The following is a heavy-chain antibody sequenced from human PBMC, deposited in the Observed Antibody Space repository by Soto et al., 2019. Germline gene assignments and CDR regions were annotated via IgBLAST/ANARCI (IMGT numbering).Heavy chain of an antibody. CDR1: GFTFSNYA. Sequence: EVQLVESGEGLVQPGGSLRLSCAASGFTFSNYAMHWVRQAPGKGLEYVSAISDNGFSTYYGDSVGGRFIISRDNSKNTLYLQMGSLRAEDMAVYYCARGPSTVATWLDYWGQGTLVTVSS. V-gene: IGHV3-64*02. CDR2: ISDNGFST. J-gene: IGHJ4*02. D-gene: IGHD4-17*01. CDR3: ARGPSTVATWLDY.